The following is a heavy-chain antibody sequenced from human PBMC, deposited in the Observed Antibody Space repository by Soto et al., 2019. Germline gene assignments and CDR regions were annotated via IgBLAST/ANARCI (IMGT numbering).Heavy chain of an antibody. CDR1: GFPFSSYC. V-gene: IGHV3-74*01. Sequence: EVRLVESGGDLVQPGGSLRLSCAASGFPFSSYCMHWVRQAPGKGLVWVSRINGDGSSISYADSVKGRFTISRDNAKNTLYLRMNSLRAEDAAVYYCTRRGCSTTGCYFNWGRGTLVTVSS. D-gene: IGHD2-2*01. CDR2: INGDGSSI. CDR3: TRRGCSTTGCYFN. J-gene: IGHJ4*02.